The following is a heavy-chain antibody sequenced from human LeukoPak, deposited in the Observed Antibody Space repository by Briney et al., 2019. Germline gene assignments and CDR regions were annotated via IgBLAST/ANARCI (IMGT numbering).Heavy chain of an antibody. CDR3: ARTLTYGLTGYTFDM. V-gene: IGHV4-59*01. CDR2: ISDSGST. Sequence: SETLSLTCTVSGGSISSYYWSWIRQPPGKGLEWIGHISDSGSTNYNPSLEGRVIISVDKSKNQFSLKLSSVTAADTAVYYCARTLTYGLTGYTFDMWGPGTRVTVSS. J-gene: IGHJ3*02. D-gene: IGHD3-16*01. CDR1: GGSISSYY.